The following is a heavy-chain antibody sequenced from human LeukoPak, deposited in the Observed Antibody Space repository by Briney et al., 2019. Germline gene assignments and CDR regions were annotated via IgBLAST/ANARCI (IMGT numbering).Heavy chain of an antibody. Sequence: PSETLSLTCTVSGGSISSYYWSWIRQPPGKGLEWIGYIYYSGSTDYNPSLKSRVTISVDTSNNQFSLKLSSVTAADTAVYYCASGRGLYGFYAFDIWGQGTMVTVSS. CDR3: ASGRGLYGFYAFDI. CDR2: IYYSGST. CDR1: GGSISSYY. V-gene: IGHV4-59*01. D-gene: IGHD3-3*01. J-gene: IGHJ3*02.